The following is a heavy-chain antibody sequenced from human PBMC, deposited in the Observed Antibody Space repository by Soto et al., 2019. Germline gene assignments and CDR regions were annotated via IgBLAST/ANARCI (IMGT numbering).Heavy chain of an antibody. CDR3: ARGWLRYPWMY. V-gene: IGHV3-21*01. Sequence: EVQLVESGGGLVKPGGSLRLSCAASGFTFSTYNMNWVRQAPGKGLEWVASISSTSVYMYYANSLKGRFTISRANAKSSLYLQVTSLRAEDTAVYYCARGWLRYPWMYWGQGTLVTVSS. J-gene: IGHJ4*02. CDR1: GFTFSTYN. CDR2: ISSTSVYM. D-gene: IGHD5-12*01.